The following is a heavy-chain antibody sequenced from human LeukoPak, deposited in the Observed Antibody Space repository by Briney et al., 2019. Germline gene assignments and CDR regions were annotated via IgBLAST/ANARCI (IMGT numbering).Heavy chain of an antibody. D-gene: IGHD1-26*01. Sequence: GESLKISCKGSGYSFTSYWINWVRQAPGQGLEWMGWISAYNGNTNYAQKLQGRVTMTTDTSTNTAYMDLRSLRSDDTAVYYCARDGGRWVGGIDYFDYWGQGTLVAVSS. CDR1: GYSFTSYW. CDR3: ARDGGRWVGGIDYFDY. V-gene: IGHV1-18*04. J-gene: IGHJ4*02. CDR2: ISAYNGNT.